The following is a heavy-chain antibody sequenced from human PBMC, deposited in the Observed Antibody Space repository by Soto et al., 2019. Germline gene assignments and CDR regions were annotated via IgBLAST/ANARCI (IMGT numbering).Heavy chain of an antibody. J-gene: IGHJ4*02. CDR3: ARDPPPPDY. CDR2: ISAYNGNT. V-gene: IGHV1-18*01. Sequence: QVQLVQSGAEVKKPGASVKVSCKASGYTFASYTISWMRQAPGQGLEWMGWISAYNGNTNYAQKLQGRVTMNTDTTTSTAYMKLRSLRSDDTAVYYFARDPPPPDYWGQGTLGTVCS. CDR1: GYTFASYT.